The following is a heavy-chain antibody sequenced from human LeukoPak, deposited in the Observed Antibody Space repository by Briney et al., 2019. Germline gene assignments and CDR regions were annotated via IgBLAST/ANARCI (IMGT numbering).Heavy chain of an antibody. D-gene: IGHD3-10*01. V-gene: IGHV4-38-2*01. Sequence: SETLFLTCAVSGFSISSGYYWGWIRQPPGKGLEWIGSMSHNRGTYYNSSLKNRVTISMDTSKNQFSLRLSSVTAADTAVYYCAGYYASGVSAYDYFGMDVWGKGTTVTVSS. CDR1: GFSISSGYY. CDR2: MSHNRGT. CDR3: AGYYASGVSAYDYFGMDV. J-gene: IGHJ6*04.